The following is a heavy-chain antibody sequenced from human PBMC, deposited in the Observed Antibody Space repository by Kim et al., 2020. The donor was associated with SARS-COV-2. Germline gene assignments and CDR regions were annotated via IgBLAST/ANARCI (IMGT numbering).Heavy chain of an antibody. CDR2: IDPRDSYT. V-gene: IGHV5-10-1*01. CDR1: AYNFANYW. CDR3: TSGADYDN. J-gene: IGHJ4*02. Sequence: GESLKISCKSSAYNFANYWITWVRQMPGKGLEWMGRIDPRDSYTTYSPGFQGHVSISADKSISTAYLQWSSLRTSDTAMYFCTSGADYDNWGQGTLVTVSS. D-gene: IGHD3-10*01.